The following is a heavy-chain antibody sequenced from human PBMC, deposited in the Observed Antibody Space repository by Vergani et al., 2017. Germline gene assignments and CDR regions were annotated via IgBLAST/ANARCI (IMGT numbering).Heavy chain of an antibody. CDR2: ISSSSSTI. J-gene: IGHJ4*02. Sequence: EVQLVESGGGLVQPGGSLRLSCAASGFTFSSYSMNWVRQAPGKGLEWVSYISSSSSTIYYADSVKGRFTISRDNAKNSLYLQMNSLRAEDTAVYYCAGGVTNWAYCGGDCYSLDYWGQGTLVTVSS. D-gene: IGHD2-21*01. CDR1: GFTFSSYS. V-gene: IGHV3-48*04. CDR3: AGGVTNWAYCGGDCYSLDY.